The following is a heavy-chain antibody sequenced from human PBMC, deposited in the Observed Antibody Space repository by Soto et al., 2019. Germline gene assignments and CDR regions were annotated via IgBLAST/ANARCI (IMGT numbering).Heavy chain of an antibody. V-gene: IGHV2-5*02. Sequence: QITLKESGPTLVKPTQTLTLTCTFSGFSLSSTRVAVVWIRQPPGKALEWLALIYWDDDKRYSPFLKSRLTITKDPSKTQVVLTMTNMDPVDTATYYCSHSVVAGLGYYFDYWGQGTLVTVSS. CDR3: SHSVVAGLGYYFDY. D-gene: IGHD6-19*01. CDR2: IYWDDDK. CDR1: GFSLSSTRVA. J-gene: IGHJ4*01.